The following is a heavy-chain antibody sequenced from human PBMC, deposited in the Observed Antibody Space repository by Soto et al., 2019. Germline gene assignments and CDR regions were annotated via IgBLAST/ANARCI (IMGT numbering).Heavy chain of an antibody. CDR2: IVVGSGNT. J-gene: IGHJ4*02. D-gene: IGHD6-13*01. V-gene: IGHV1-58*01. Sequence: SVKVSCKASGFTFTSSTVQWVRQARGQRLEWVGWIVVGSGNTNYAQKFQERVTITRDMSTSTAYMELSSLRPEDTAVYYCAKDHDLAAAGYYFDYWGQGTLVTVS. CDR1: GFTFTSST. CDR3: AKDHDLAAAGYYFDY.